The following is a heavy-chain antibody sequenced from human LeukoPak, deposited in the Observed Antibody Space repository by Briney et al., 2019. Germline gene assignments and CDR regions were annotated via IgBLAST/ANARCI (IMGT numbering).Heavy chain of an antibody. V-gene: IGHV3-11*04. D-gene: IGHD1-26*01. CDR1: GFTFSDYY. J-gene: IGHJ4*02. Sequence: GGSLRLSCAASGFTFSDYYMSWIRQAPGKGLEWVSYISSSGSTIYYADSVKGRFTISRDNAKNSLYLQMNSLRAEDTAVYYCGKWELYSGFYYIDYWGQGTLATVSS. CDR3: GKWELYSGFYYIDY. CDR2: ISSSGSTI.